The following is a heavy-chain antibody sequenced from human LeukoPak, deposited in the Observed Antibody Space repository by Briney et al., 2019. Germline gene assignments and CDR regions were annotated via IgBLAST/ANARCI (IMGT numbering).Heavy chain of an antibody. Sequence: SGTLSLTCIVSGDSVSSGNYYLSWIRQPPGKGLDWITYMSPSGTTKYNPSLKSRVTTSVDTSRTQFSLRLSSVTAADTAVYYCARGQDDRSGTFDYWGQGILVTVSS. CDR1: GDSVSSGNYY. D-gene: IGHD3-22*01. CDR3: ARGQDDRSGTFDY. CDR2: MSPSGTT. J-gene: IGHJ4*02. V-gene: IGHV4-61*01.